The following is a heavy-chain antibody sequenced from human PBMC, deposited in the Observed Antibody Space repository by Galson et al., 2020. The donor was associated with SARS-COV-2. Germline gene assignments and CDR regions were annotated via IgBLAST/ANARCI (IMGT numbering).Heavy chain of an antibody. Sequence: KISCKASGGTFSSYAISWVRQAPGQGLEWMGGIIPIFGTANYAQKFQGRVTITADESTSTAYMELSSLRSEDTAVYYCARGLLVATITGYRNYYYYYGMDVWGQGTTVTVSS. J-gene: IGHJ6*02. CDR2: IIPIFGTA. CDR3: ARGLLVATITGYRNYYYYYGMDV. D-gene: IGHD5-12*01. V-gene: IGHV1-69*01. CDR1: GGTFSSYA.